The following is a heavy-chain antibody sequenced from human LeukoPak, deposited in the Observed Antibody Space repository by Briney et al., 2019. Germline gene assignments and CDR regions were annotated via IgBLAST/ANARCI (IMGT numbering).Heavy chain of an antibody. CDR1: GFTFSNYW. CDR3: ARELPFDY. V-gene: IGHV3-74*01. CDR2: IKSDGSRT. D-gene: IGHD2-15*01. Sequence: GGSLRLSCAASGFTFSNYWMHWVRQAPGKGLVWVSRIKSDGSRTDYADSVKGRFTISRANAKNTLYLQMNSLRAEDTAVYYCARELPFDYWGQGTLVTVSS. J-gene: IGHJ4*02.